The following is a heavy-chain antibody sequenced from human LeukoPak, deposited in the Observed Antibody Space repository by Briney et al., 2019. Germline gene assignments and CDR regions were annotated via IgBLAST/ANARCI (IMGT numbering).Heavy chain of an antibody. D-gene: IGHD3-16*02. Sequence: PGGSLRLSCAASGFTVSSNYMSWVRQAPGKGLEWVSVIYSGGSTYYADSAKGRFTISRDNSKNTLYLQMNSLRAEDTAVYYCARDLRDYVWGSYRPEEGFYDYWGQGTLVTVSS. J-gene: IGHJ4*02. CDR3: ARDLRDYVWGSYRPEEGFYDY. CDR1: GFTVSSNY. CDR2: IYSGGST. V-gene: IGHV3-66*02.